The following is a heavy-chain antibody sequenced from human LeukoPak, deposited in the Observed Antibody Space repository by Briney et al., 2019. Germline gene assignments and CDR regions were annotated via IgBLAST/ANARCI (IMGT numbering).Heavy chain of an antibody. CDR2: ITSNGSKT. CDR1: GFTFSKFS. CDR3: TRAIRATGTDY. V-gene: IGHV3-21*01. Sequence: GGSLRLSCAGSGFTFSKFSLNWVRQAPGKGLEWVSSITSNGSKTFHSDVLMGRFTISRDNAKNSLYLQMSGLRAEDTAVYYCTRAIRATGTDYWGQGTLVTVSS. D-gene: IGHD6-13*01. J-gene: IGHJ4*02.